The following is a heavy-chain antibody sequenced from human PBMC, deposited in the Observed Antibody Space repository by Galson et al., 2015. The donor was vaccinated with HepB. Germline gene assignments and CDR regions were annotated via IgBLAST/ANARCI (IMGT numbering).Heavy chain of an antibody. CDR2: IIPILGIA. V-gene: IGHV1-69*02. CDR3: ARVAYGCCSGGSCYFDAFDI. D-gene: IGHD2-15*01. J-gene: IGHJ3*02. Sequence: SVKVSCKASGGTFSSYTISWVRQAPGQGLEWMGRIIPILGIANYAQKFQGRVTITADKSTSTAYMELSSLRSEDTAVYYCARVAYGCCSGGSCYFDAFDIWGQGTMVTVSS. CDR1: GGTFSSYT.